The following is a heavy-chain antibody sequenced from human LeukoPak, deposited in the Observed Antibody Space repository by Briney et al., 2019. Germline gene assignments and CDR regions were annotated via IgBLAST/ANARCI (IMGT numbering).Heavy chain of an antibody. V-gene: IGHV4-30-4*01. CDR1: GGSISSGDYY. Sequence: PSETLSLTCTVSGGSISSGDYYWSWIRQPPGKGLEWSGYISYSGSTSYNPSLKSRVTISVDTSKNQFSLKLSSVTAADTAVYYCARDKPGLGMDVWGKGTTVTVSS. CDR2: ISYSGST. J-gene: IGHJ6*04. CDR3: ARDKPGLGMDV.